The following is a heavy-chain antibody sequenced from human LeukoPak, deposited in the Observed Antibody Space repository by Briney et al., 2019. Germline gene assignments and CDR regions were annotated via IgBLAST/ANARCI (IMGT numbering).Heavy chain of an antibody. CDR1: GYTFTVYY. V-gene: IGHV1-2*02. CDR3: ARINPYCGGDCYSG. J-gene: IGHJ4*02. D-gene: IGHD2-21*02. CDR2: INPNSGGT. Sequence: ASVTVSCKASGYTFTVYYMHWVRQAPGQGLEWMGWINPNSGGTNYAQKFQGRVTMTRDTSISTAYMELSRLRSDDTAVYYCARINPYCGGDCYSGWGQGTLVTVSS.